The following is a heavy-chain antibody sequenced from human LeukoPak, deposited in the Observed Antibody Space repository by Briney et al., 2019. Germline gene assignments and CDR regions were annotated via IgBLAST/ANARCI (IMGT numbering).Heavy chain of an antibody. V-gene: IGHV3-23*01. Sequence: PGGSLRLSCAASGFTVSDYSMAWVRQAPGKGLEWVSAISGSGSYTDYADSVKGRFTISKDNSKNTLYMRMSSLRAEDTAVYYCARTYSSSWYNIQHWGQGTLVTVSS. CDR3: ARTYSSSWYNIQH. D-gene: IGHD6-13*01. CDR2: ISGSGSYT. J-gene: IGHJ1*01. CDR1: GFTVSDYS.